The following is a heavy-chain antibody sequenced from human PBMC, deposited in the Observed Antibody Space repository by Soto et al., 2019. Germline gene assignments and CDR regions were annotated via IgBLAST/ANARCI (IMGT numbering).Heavy chain of an antibody. D-gene: IGHD6-6*01. Sequence: EVQLVESGGGLVKPGGSLRLSCAASGFTFSSYSMNWVRQAPGKGLEWVSSISSSSSYIYYADSVKGRFTISRDNAKNSLYLQMNSLRAEDTAVYYCARSDGSVVIMSYWGQGTLVTVSS. CDR2: ISSSSSYI. CDR3: ARSDGSVVIMSY. CDR1: GFTFSSYS. J-gene: IGHJ4*02. V-gene: IGHV3-21*01.